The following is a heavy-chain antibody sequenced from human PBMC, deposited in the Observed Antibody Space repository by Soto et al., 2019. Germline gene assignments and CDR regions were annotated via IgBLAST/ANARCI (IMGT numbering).Heavy chain of an antibody. CDR3: ARTNCSSTSCYTFMRGWRGDNWFDP. CDR2: IYYRGST. V-gene: IGHV4-59*01. D-gene: IGHD2-2*02. Sequence: QVQLQESGPGLVKPSETLSLTCTVSGGSISSYYWSWIRQPPGKGLGWIGYIYYRGSTNYNPSLTSRVTISVDTSRNKYSLKLSSVTAADTAVYYCARTNCSSTSCYTFMRGWRGDNWFDPWGQGTLVTVSS. J-gene: IGHJ5*02. CDR1: GGSISSYY.